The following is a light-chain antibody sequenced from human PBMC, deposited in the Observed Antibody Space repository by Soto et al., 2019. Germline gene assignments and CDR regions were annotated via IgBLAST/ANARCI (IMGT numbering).Light chain of an antibody. CDR3: QQSNSITWT. CDR1: QSISTY. CDR2: DAS. Sequence: DIQMTQSPSSLSASVGNRVTITCRASQSISTYLNWYQKKPGKAPNLLIYDASRLQSGVPSRFSGSGSETDFTLTISSLQPEDFATYSCQQSNSITWTFGQGTKVDIK. V-gene: IGKV1-39*01. J-gene: IGKJ1*01.